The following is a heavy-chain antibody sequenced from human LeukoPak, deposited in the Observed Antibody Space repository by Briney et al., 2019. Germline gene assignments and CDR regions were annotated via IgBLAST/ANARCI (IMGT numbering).Heavy chain of an antibody. Sequence: ASVKVSCKASGYTFTGYYMHWVRQARGQGLEWTGWINPNSGGTNYAQKFQGRVTMTRDTSISTAYMELSRLRSDDTAVYYCASLAAAGTDFDYWGQGTLVTVSS. J-gene: IGHJ4*02. V-gene: IGHV1-2*02. CDR3: ASLAAAGTDFDY. CDR2: INPNSGGT. D-gene: IGHD6-13*01. CDR1: GYTFTGYY.